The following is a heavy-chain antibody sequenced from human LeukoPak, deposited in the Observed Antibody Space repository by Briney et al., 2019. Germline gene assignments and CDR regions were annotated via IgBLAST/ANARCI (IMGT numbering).Heavy chain of an antibody. CDR1: GFTFSSYS. CDR2: ISSSSSYI. Sequence: GGSVRLFCAASGFTFSSYSMNWVRQAPGEGLEWVSSISSSSSYIYYADSVKGRFTISRDNAKNSLYLQMNSLRAEDTAVYYCARDSRRYSGLHNWFDPWGQGTLVTVSS. CDR3: ARDSRRYSGLHNWFDP. J-gene: IGHJ5*02. D-gene: IGHD1-26*01. V-gene: IGHV3-21*01.